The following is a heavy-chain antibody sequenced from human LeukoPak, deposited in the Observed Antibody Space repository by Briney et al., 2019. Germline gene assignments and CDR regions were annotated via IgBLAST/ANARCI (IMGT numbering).Heavy chain of an antibody. D-gene: IGHD3-10*01. CDR3: TKDVGVIMFDY. Sequence: GGCLRLSCAASGFTFSSYAMNWVRQAPGKGLEWVSSISTSSRYIYYADSVKGPFTISRDNAKNSLYLQMNSLRAEDTAVYYCTKDVGVIMFDYWGQGTLVTVSS. J-gene: IGHJ4*02. CDR2: ISTSSRYI. V-gene: IGHV3-21*01. CDR1: GFTFSSYA.